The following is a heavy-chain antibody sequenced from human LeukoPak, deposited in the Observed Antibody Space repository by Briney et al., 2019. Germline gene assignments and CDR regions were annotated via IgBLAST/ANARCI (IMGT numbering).Heavy chain of an antibody. CDR2: IIPILRTP. CDR3: ARGKSPTVATPFDY. D-gene: IGHD4-23*01. Sequence: SVKVSCKASGGGSFGNYALSWVRQAPGQGLEWMAGIIPILRTPNYAQRFQGRLTITTDESTSTAYMELSSLGSEDTAVYYCARGKSPTVATPFDYWGQGTLVTVSS. V-gene: IGHV1-69*05. J-gene: IGHJ4*02. CDR1: GGGSFGNYA.